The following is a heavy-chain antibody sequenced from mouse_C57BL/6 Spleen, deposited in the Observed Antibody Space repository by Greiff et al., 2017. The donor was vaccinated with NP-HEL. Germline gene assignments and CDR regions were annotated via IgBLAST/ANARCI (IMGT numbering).Heavy chain of an antibody. V-gene: IGHV5-6*01. J-gene: IGHJ3*01. Sequence: EVQGVESGGDLVKPGGSLKLSCAASGFTFSSYGMSWVRQTPDKRLEWVATISSGGSYTYYPDSVKGRFTISRDNAKNTLYLQMSSLKSEDTAMYYCARHDGYYLAYWGQGTLVTVSA. CDR2: ISSGGSYT. D-gene: IGHD2-3*01. CDR3: ARHDGYYLAY. CDR1: GFTFSSYG.